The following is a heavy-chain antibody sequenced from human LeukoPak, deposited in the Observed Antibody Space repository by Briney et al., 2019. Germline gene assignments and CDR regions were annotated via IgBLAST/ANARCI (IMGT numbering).Heavy chain of an antibody. V-gene: IGHV4-59*01. Sequence: SETLSLTCTVSGGSISSYYWSWLRQPPGKGLEWIGYFYYTGDTNYNPSLKSRVTISVDTSKNQLSLKLSSVTAADTAVYYCARYCSSSSCYGRFDYWGQGTLVTVSS. CDR1: GGSISSYY. CDR2: FYYTGDT. J-gene: IGHJ4*02. D-gene: IGHD2-2*01. CDR3: ARYCSSSSCYGRFDY.